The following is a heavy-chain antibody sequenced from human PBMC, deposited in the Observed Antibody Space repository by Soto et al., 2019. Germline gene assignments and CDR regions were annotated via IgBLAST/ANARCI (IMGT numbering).Heavy chain of an antibody. V-gene: IGHV3-23*01. CDR3: AKKSLGSITLPALYYFDY. CDR1: GFTFGNYA. CDR2: ISGGGDAT. J-gene: IGHJ4*02. D-gene: IGHD7-27*01. Sequence: EVQLLESGGGLVQPGGSLRLSCAASGFTFGNYAFSWVRQAPGKGLEWVSVISGGGDATYYPDSVKGRFTTSRDNSKTTVYLQRNSMRAEDTAVYYCAKKSLGSITLPALYYFDYWGQGTLVTVSS.